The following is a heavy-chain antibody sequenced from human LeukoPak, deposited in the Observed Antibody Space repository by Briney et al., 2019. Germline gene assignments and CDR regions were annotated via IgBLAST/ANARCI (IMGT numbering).Heavy chain of an antibody. D-gene: IGHD5-12*01. CDR1: GGTFISYA. V-gene: IGHV1-69*04. CDR2: IIPILGIA. Sequence: SVKVSSKASGGTFISYAISWVRQAPGQGLEWMGRIIPILGIANYAQKFQGRVTITADKSTSTAYMELSSLRSEDTAVYYCARDRGDGYNLATVDYWGQGTLVTVSS. J-gene: IGHJ4*02. CDR3: ARDRGDGYNLATVDY.